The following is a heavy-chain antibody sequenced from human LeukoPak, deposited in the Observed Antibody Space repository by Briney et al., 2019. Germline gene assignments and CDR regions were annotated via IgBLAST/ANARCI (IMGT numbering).Heavy chain of an antibody. CDR2: IYYSGST. CDR1: GGSISSSSYY. J-gene: IGHJ4*02. CDR3: ARHGSRYSSRQPLPTGVVD. V-gene: IGHV4-39*01. D-gene: IGHD6-19*01. Sequence: SETLFLTCTVSGGSISSSSYYWGWIRQPPGKGLEWIGSIYYSGSTYYNPSLKSRVTISVDTSKNQFSLKLSSVTAADTAVYYCARHGSRYSSRQPLPTGVVDWGQGTLVTVSS.